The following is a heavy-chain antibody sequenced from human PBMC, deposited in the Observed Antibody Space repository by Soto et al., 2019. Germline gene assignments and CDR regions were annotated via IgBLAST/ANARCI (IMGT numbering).Heavy chain of an antibody. CDR1: GFTWSNAW. Sequence: DVQLVESGGGLVKPGGSLRLSCAVSGFTWSNAWMNWVRQAPGKGLEWVARIRSKIDGGTREYAAPVRGRFTISGDDSENTLYLQMNSLRSEDTGVYYCLNSMDDWGQGTTVTVSS. J-gene: IGHJ6*02. CDR3: LNSMDD. V-gene: IGHV3-15*07. CDR2: IRSKIDGGTR.